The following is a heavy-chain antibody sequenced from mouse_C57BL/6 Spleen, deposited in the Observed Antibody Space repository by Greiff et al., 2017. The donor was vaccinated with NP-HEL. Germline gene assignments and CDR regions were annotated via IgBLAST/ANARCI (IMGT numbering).Heavy chain of an antibody. V-gene: IGHV1-81*01. Sequence: QVQLKQSGAELARPGASVKLSCKASGYTFTSYGISWVKQRTGQGLEWIGEIYPRSGNTYYNEKFKGKATLTADKSSSTAYMELRSLTSEDSAVYFCARRDYGLDAMDYWGQGTSVTVSS. CDR3: ARRDYGLDAMDY. CDR1: GYTFTSYG. D-gene: IGHD1-2*01. CDR2: IYPRSGNT. J-gene: IGHJ4*01.